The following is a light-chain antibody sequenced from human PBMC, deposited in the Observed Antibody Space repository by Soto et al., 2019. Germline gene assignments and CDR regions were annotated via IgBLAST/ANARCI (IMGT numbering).Light chain of an antibody. CDR2: SAS. J-gene: IGKJ1*01. Sequence: EIVLTQSPGTLSLSPGERASLSCRASQTISAKYLSWYQQKPGQAPRLLIYSASSRAAGIPDRFSGSGSGAVFTLTISRLEPGDLAVYYCPHYDTSPTWTFGQGTKV. CDR1: QTISAKY. CDR3: PHYDTSPTWT. V-gene: IGKV3-20*01.